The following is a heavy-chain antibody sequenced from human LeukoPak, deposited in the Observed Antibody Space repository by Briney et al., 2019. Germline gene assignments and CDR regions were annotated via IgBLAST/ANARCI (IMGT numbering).Heavy chain of an antibody. Sequence: GGSLRLSCAASGFTFSSYSMNWVRQAPGKGLEWVSYISSSGSTIYYADSVKGRFTISRDNAKNSLYLQMNSLRADDTAVYYCAREGDSYGCFDYWGQGTLVTVSS. CDR3: AREGDSYGCFDY. CDR2: ISSSGSTI. D-gene: IGHD5-18*01. V-gene: IGHV3-48*04. CDR1: GFTFSSYS. J-gene: IGHJ4*02.